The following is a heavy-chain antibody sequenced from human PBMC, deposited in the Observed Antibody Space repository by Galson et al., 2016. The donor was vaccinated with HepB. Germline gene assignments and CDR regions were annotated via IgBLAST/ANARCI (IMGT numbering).Heavy chain of an antibody. J-gene: IGHJ6*02. CDR3: AGTYYYGSTSPFYYALDV. CDR2: IYLGDSDT. D-gene: IGHD3-10*01. Sequence: QSGAEVKQPGESLKISCKGPGYRTTNYWIGWVRQMPGKGLEWMGIIYLGDSDTRYSPSFQGHVTISADKSITTAYLQWSSLKASDTAMSYCAGTYYYGSTSPFYYALDVWGQGTTVTVSS. V-gene: IGHV5-51*01. CDR1: GYRTTNYW.